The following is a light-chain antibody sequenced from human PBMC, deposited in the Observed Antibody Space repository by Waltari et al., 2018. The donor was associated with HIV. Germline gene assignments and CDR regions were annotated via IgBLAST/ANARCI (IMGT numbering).Light chain of an antibody. V-gene: IGLV1-44*01. Sequence: VLTHHPPPSENPGQRFPIACPGTSSNIESRSVNWSQPFPGTAPKLLIFTNDQRPSGVPDRFSASKSGTSASLSISGLHSGDEGVYYCSAWDVSLNGVVFGGGTKLTVL. CDR3: SAWDVSLNGVV. CDR2: TND. J-gene: IGLJ2*01. CDR1: SSNIESRS.